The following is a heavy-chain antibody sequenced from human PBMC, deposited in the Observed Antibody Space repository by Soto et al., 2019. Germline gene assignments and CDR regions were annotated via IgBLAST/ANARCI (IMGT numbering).Heavy chain of an antibody. J-gene: IGHJ4*02. D-gene: IGHD6-19*01. Sequence: EVQLLESGGGLVQPGGSLRLSCAASGFTFSSYAMSWVRQAQGKGLEWVSAISGSGGSTYYADSVKGRFTISRDNSKNTRYMQMNRLRDEATAVYYCAQDRLTVAGNNCGQGTLVTVSS. CDR2: ISGSGGST. CDR1: GFTFSSYA. V-gene: IGHV3-23*01. CDR3: AQDRLTVAGNN.